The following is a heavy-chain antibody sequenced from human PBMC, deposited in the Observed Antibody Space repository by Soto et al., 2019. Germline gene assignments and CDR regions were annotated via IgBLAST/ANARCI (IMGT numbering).Heavy chain of an antibody. Sequence: HVQLVQSGAEVKKPGSSVKVSCKASGGTLGRYGFSWVRQAPGQGLEWMGGVIPMFGSTHYAQKFQDRVMITADESTRTTYMEMRRLTSEDTAVYFCATGPQGLTTVNDWFDPWGQGTLVTVSS. CDR2: VIPMFGST. D-gene: IGHD4-4*01. CDR3: ATGPQGLTTVNDWFDP. V-gene: IGHV1-69*01. J-gene: IGHJ5*02. CDR1: GGTLGRYG.